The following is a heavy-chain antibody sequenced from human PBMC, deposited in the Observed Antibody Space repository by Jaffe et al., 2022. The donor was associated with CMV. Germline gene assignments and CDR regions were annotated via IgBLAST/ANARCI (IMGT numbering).Heavy chain of an antibody. D-gene: IGHD3-16*02. CDR3: ARVKSWGSYRPSVYFDY. J-gene: IGHJ4*02. CDR2: IYYSGST. CDR1: GGSISSYY. Sequence: QVQLQESGPGLVKPSETLSLTCTVSGGSISSYYWSWIRQPPGKGLEWIGYIYYSGSTNYNPSLKSRVTISVDTSKNQFSLKLSSVTAADTAVYYCARVKSWGSYRPSVYFDYWGQGTLVTVSS. V-gene: IGHV4-59*01.